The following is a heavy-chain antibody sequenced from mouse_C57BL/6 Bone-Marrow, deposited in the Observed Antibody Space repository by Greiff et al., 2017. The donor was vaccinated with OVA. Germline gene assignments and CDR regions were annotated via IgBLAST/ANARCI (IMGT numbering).Heavy chain of an antibody. CDR2: INPNNGGT. Sequence: EVQLQQSGPELVKPGASVKISCKASGYTFTDYYMNWVKQSHGKSLEWIGDINPNNGGTSYNQKFKGKATLTVDKSSSTAYMELRSLTSEDSAVYYCARGNGPLRGYFDYWGQGTTLTVSS. V-gene: IGHV1-26*01. J-gene: IGHJ2*01. CDR3: ARGNGPLRGYFDY. CDR1: GYTFTDYY. D-gene: IGHD1-1*01.